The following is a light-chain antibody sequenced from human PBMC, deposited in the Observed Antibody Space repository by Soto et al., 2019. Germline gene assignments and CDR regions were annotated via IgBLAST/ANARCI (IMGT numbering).Light chain of an antibody. V-gene: IGKV2-28*01. CDR1: QSLLHSNGYIY. J-gene: IGKJ2*01. CDR3: MQALQSPYT. CDR2: LGS. Sequence: DIVMTQSPLSLPVTPGEPASISCRSSQSLLHSNGYIYLDWYLQKPGQYPQVMIFLGSYRASGVPDRFSGSGSGTDITLKISRVAAEDVGLYFCMQALQSPYTFGQGTKLEIK.